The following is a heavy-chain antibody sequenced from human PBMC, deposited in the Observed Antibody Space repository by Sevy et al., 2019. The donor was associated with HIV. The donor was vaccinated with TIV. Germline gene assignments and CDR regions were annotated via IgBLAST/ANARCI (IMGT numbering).Heavy chain of an antibody. D-gene: IGHD4-4*01. Sequence: GGSLRLSCAASGFTFNFHGMRWVRQAPGKGLEWVAFIWHDGSNKYMADSVKGRFTISRDNSKNTLFLQMNSLTVEDTVVYYCARETDNSARWLDPWGQGTLVTVSS. CDR2: IWHDGSNK. CDR1: GFTFNFHG. CDR3: ARETDNSARWLDP. V-gene: IGHV3-30*02. J-gene: IGHJ5*02.